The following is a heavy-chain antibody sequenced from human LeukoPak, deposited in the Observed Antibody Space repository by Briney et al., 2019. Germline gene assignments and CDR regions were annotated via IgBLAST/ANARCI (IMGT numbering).Heavy chain of an antibody. D-gene: IGHD4-17*01. CDR3: ARGYGDYIFDY. CDR2: IYHSGST. Sequence: SETLSLTCTVSGGSISSYYWSWIRQSPGKGLEWIGYIYHSGSTNYNPSLKSRVTISVDTSKNQFSLKLSSVTAADTAVYYCARGYGDYIFDYWGQGTLVTVSS. CDR1: GGSISSYY. V-gene: IGHV4-59*08. J-gene: IGHJ4*02.